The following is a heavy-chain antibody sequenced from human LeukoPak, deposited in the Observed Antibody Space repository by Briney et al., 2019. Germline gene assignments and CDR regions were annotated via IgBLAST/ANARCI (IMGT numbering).Heavy chain of an antibody. CDR3: ARVLQGEWFFDY. Sequence: GGSLRLSCAASGFTFSSYWMHWVRQAPGKGLVWVSRINTDGSTTNYADSVKGRFTISRDNAKNTLYLQMNSLRAEDTAVYYCARVLQGEWFFDYWGQGTLVTVSS. J-gene: IGHJ4*02. V-gene: IGHV3-74*01. CDR2: INTDGSTT. CDR1: GFTFSSYW. D-gene: IGHD3-3*01.